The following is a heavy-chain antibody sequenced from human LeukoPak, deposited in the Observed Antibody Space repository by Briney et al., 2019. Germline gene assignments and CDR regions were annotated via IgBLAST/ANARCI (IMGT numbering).Heavy chain of an antibody. CDR2: INHSGST. CDR1: GGSFSGYY. D-gene: IGHD3-3*01. CDR3: ARGYYDFWSGYSREFDY. V-gene: IGHV4-34*01. J-gene: IGHJ4*02. Sequence: SETLSLTCAVYGGSFSGYYWSWIRQPPGKGLEWIGEINHSGSTNYNPSLKSRGTISVAKSKNQFSLKLSSVTAADTAVYYCARGYYDFWSGYSREFDYWGQGTLVTVSS.